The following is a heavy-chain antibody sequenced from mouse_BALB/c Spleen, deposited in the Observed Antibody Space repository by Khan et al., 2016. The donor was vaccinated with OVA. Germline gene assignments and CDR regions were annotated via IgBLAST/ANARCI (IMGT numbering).Heavy chain of an antibody. CDR1: GYTFTDYY. CDR3: ARGLFDV. J-gene: IGHJ1*01. Sequence: EVQLQQSGPELVKPGASVKMSCKASGYTFTDYYMKWMKQSHGKSLEWIGDINPNNGDTFYNQKFKGKATLTVDKSSNTAYMHLHSLTSEDSAVYCCARGLFDVWGAGTTVTVSS. CDR2: INPNNGDT. V-gene: IGHV1-26*01.